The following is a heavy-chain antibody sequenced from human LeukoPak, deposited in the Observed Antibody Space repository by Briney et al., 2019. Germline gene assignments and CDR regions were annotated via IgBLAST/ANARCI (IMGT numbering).Heavy chain of an antibody. Sequence: ASVKVSCKASGYTSTGYYMHWVRQAPGQGLEWMGWINPNSGGTNYAQKFQGRVTMTRDTSISTAYMELSRLRSDDTAVYYCARSYYYYYYMDVWGKGTTVIVSS. CDR2: INPNSGGT. V-gene: IGHV1-2*02. CDR1: GYTSTGYY. J-gene: IGHJ6*03. CDR3: ARSYYYYYYMDV.